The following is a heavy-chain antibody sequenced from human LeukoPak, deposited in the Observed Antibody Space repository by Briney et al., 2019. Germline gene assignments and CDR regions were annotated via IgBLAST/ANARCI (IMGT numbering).Heavy chain of an antibody. J-gene: IGHJ6*02. CDR1: GGSVSSGSYY. D-gene: IGHD2-2*01. Sequence: PSETLSLTCTVSGGSVSSGSYYWSWIRQPPGKGLEWIGYIYYSGSTNYNPSLKSRVTISVDKSKNQFSLKLSSVTAADTAVYYCARENCSSTSCKLYYGMDVWGQGTTVTVSS. V-gene: IGHV4-61*01. CDR2: IYYSGST. CDR3: ARENCSSTSCKLYYGMDV.